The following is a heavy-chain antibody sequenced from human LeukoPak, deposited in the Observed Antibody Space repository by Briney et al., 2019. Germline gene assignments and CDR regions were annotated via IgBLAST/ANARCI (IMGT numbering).Heavy chain of an antibody. V-gene: IGHV3-30*04. CDR2: ISYDGSNK. J-gene: IGHJ4*02. CDR3: ARPKFRGVILSIFDY. D-gene: IGHD3-10*01. CDR1: GFTFSSYA. Sequence: GRSLRLSCAASGFTFSSYAMHWVRQAPGKGLEWVAVISYDGSNKYYADSVKGRFTISSDNSKNTLYLQMNSLRAEDTAVYYCARPKFRGVILSIFDYRGQGTLVTVSS.